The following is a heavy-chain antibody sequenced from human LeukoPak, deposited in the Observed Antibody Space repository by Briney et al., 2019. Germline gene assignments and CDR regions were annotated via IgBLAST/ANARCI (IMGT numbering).Heavy chain of an antibody. CDR2: ISAYNGNT. CDR1: GYTFTSYG. CDR3: ARDRWGYCSSTSCYYYYMDV. Sequence: ASVKVSCKASGYTFTSYGISWVRQAPGQGLEWMAWISAYNGNTNYAQKLQGRVTMTTDTSTSTAYMELRSLRSDDTAVYYCARDRWGYCSSTSCYYYYMDVWGKGTTVTVSS. J-gene: IGHJ6*03. D-gene: IGHD2-2*01. V-gene: IGHV1-18*01.